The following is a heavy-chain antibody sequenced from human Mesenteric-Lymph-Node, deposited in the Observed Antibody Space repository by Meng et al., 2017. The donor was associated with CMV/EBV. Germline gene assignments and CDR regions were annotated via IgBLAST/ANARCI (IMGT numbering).Heavy chain of an antibody. V-gene: IGHV1-2*02. J-gene: IGHJ4*02. CDR3: AGDFLRTTSGDS. CDR2: INPRTGAG. CDR1: GYTFTDYQ. D-gene: IGHD1/OR15-1a*01. Sequence: SGYTFTDYQIHWVRLAPGKGLEWMGDINPRTGAGAHPRKFRGRVTLTRDTSIDTAFLEVTNLSPDDTAVYFCAGDFLRTTSGDSWGQGTLVTVSS.